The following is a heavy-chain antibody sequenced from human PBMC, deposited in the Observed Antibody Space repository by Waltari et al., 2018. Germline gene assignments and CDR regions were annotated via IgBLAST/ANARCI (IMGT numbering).Heavy chain of an antibody. J-gene: IGHJ5*02. D-gene: IGHD3-22*01. CDR3: ARVQEIYDSSWFDP. V-gene: IGHV4-38-2*01. CDR2: IYHSGST. CDR1: GYSISSGYY. Sequence: QVQLQESGPGLVKPSETLSLTCAVSGYSISSGYYWGWIRPPPGKGLEWIGSIYHSGSTYYNPSLKSRVTISVDTSKNQFSLKLSCVTAADTAVYYCARVQEIYDSSWFDPWGQGTLVTVSS.